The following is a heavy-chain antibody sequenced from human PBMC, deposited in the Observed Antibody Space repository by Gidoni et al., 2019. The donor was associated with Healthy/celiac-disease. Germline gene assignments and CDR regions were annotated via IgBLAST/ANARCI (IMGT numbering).Heavy chain of an antibody. CDR3: AKDRHRVGATADDAFDI. Sequence: EVQLLESGGGLVQPGGSLSLSCAASGFTFSSYAMSWVRQAPGKGLEWVSAIGGSGGSTPHADSVKGRFTISRDNSKNTLYLQMNSLRAEDTAVYYCAKDRHRVGATADDAFDIWGQGTMVTVSS. CDR1: GFTFSSYA. CDR2: IGGSGGST. D-gene: IGHD1-26*01. J-gene: IGHJ3*02. V-gene: IGHV3-23*01.